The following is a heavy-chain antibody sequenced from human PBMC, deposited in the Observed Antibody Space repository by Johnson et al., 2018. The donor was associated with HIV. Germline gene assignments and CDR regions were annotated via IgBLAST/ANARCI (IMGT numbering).Heavy chain of an antibody. D-gene: IGHD1-26*01. CDR3: AKDLFTEREDDVFDV. V-gene: IGHV3-30*14. J-gene: IGHJ3*01. CDR2: MSSDGFNK. CDR1: GFTFSNYA. Sequence: QVQLVESGGGVVQPGRSLRLSCAASGFTFSNYAVHWVRQAPGKGLEWVAVMSSDGFNKYYADSVKGRFTVSRDNSKNTLYLQMNSLRAEDTAVYYCAKDLFTEREDDVFDVWGQGTMVTVSS.